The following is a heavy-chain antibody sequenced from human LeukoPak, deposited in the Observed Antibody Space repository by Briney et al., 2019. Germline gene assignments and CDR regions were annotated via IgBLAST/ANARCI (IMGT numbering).Heavy chain of an antibody. CDR3: ARGGRMVRGVIVDYYYYYDMDV. J-gene: IGHJ6*01. CDR1: GGSFSGYY. V-gene: IGHV4-34*01. Sequence: SETLSLTCAVYGGSFSGYYWSWIRQPPGKGLEWIGEISHSGSTNYNPSLKSRITISVDTSKNQFSLKLSSVTAADTAVYYCARGGRMVRGVIVDYYYYYDMDVWEQRTTVTVSS. CDR2: ISHSGST. D-gene: IGHD3-10*01.